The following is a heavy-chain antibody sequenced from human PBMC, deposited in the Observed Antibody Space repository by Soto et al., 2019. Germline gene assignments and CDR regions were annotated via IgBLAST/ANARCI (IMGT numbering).Heavy chain of an antibody. CDR2: INWNGGNI. CDR1: GFTCDDYA. D-gene: IGHD3-16*01. CDR3: AKAGVADTGYSYYMDV. V-gene: IGHV3-9*01. J-gene: IGHJ6*03. Sequence: LRRSFATSGFTCDDYAMYCVRQAPAKGLEWVSGINWNGGNIDYADSVKGRFTISRDNARNSLYLQMNSLRAEDTALYYCAKAGVADTGYSYYMDVWGKGTTVTVSS.